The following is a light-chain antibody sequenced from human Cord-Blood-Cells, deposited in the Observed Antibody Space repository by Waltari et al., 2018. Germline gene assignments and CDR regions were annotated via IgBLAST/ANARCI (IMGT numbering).Light chain of an antibody. CDR1: SRDVGGYNY. J-gene: IGLJ3*02. CDR2: DVS. V-gene: IGLV2-14*01. Sequence: QSALTQPDSVTGSPGQSMTIPCLGSSRDVGGYNYVSWYQQHPGKAPKLRIYDVSNWPAGVSNRFSGSQSGNTASLTICGLQAEDEADYYCSSYTSSSTRVFGGGTKLTVL. CDR3: SSYTSSSTRV.